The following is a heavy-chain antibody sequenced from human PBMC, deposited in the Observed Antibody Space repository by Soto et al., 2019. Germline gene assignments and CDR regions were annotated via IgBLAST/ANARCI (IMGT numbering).Heavy chain of an antibody. V-gene: IGHV4-34*01. Sequence: SETLSVTCAVSGESFRGFYWTWIRQAPGKGLEWLGDINHVGITNYNPSLKSRVSIPADTSKSQSSLKLSSVTAADTAVYYCATRITVFGLLIPPFDPWGQGXQVTVSS. CDR3: ATRITVFGLLIPPFDP. CDR2: INHVGIT. D-gene: IGHD3-3*01. J-gene: IGHJ5*02. CDR1: GESFRGFY.